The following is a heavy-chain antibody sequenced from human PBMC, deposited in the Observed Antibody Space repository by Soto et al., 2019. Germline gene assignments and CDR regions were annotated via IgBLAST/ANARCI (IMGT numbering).Heavy chain of an antibody. CDR3: ARGGGYCSSTSCYPNWFDP. Sequence: SETLSLTCTVSGGSVSSDSYYWSWIRQPPGKGLEWIGYIYYSGSTNYNPSLKSRVTISVDTSKNQFSLKLSSVTAADTAVYYCARGGGYCSSTSCYPNWFDPWGQGXLVTVSS. CDR2: IYYSGST. D-gene: IGHD2-2*01. CDR1: GGSVSSDSYY. J-gene: IGHJ5*02. V-gene: IGHV4-61*01.